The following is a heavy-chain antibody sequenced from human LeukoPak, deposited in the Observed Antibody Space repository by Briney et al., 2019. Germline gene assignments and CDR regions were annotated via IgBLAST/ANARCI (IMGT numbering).Heavy chain of an antibody. D-gene: IGHD2-15*01. J-gene: IGHJ5*02. V-gene: IGHV4-39*01. Sequence: PETLSLTCTVSGGSISSSSYYWGWIRQPPGKGLEWIGSIYFGGSTYYNPSLKSRVTISVDTSMNQFSLKLSFVTTADTAVYYCARALGYCSGGSCTRGYNWFDPWGQGTLVTVSS. CDR1: GGSISSSSYY. CDR2: IYFGGST. CDR3: ARALGYCSGGSCTRGYNWFDP.